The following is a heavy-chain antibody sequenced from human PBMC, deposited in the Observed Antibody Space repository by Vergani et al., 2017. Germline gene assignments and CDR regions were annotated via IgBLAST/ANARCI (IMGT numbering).Heavy chain of an antibody. CDR2: ISGSGTTT. CDR3: AKSSDFWRGFQGFDS. V-gene: IGHV3-23*04. D-gene: IGHD3-3*01. Sequence: VQLVESGGGVVQPGGSLRLSCAASRFIFSGYAMSWVRQAPGQGLEWISGISGSGTTTYYSDSVKGRFAISRDNSNNTLYLQMNSVRVDDTAVYYCAKSSDFWRGFQGFDSWGQGSLVTVSS. CDR1: RFIFSGYA. J-gene: IGHJ5*01.